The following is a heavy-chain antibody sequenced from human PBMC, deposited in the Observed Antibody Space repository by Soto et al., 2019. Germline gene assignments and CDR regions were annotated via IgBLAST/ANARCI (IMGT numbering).Heavy chain of an antibody. D-gene: IGHD2-8*01. V-gene: IGHV4-39*02. Sequence: QLQLRESGPGLVKPSETLSLTCTVSGGSISSSTYYWGWIRQPPGMGLEGFVSICYSGDTDDNPSLRTRVTISVDTPKNQFSVRLRSLTAAEAAVYYCAGEMQWCGDWGQGTTVTDSS. CDR3: AGEMQWCGD. J-gene: IGHJ6*02. CDR1: GGSISSSTYY. CDR2: ICYSGDT.